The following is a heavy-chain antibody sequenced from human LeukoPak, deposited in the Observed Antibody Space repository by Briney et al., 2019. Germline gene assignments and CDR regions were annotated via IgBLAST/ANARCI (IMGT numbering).Heavy chain of an antibody. CDR1: GYTFTGYY. Sequence: ASVKVSCKASGYTFTGYYIHWVRQAPGRGLEWMGWINPNNGVTNYAQQFQGRVTMTSDTSINTAYMELSRLRSDDTAIYFCVRIYYGPDYWGQGTLVTVSS. D-gene: IGHD4-17*01. J-gene: IGHJ4*02. CDR2: INPNNGVT. CDR3: VRIYYGPDY. V-gene: IGHV1-2*02.